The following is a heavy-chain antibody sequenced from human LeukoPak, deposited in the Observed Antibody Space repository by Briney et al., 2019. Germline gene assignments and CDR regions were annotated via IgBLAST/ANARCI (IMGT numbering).Heavy chain of an antibody. CDR3: AKGGYSSGWFDY. J-gene: IGHJ4*02. V-gene: IGHV3-9*03. D-gene: IGHD6-19*01. CDR1: GFTLDDYC. CDR2: IIWNGGSI. Sequence: ARSLRLSCAVAGFTLDDYCMHWVRQPPGKGLEWVSCIIWNGGSIGYAASVKGRFTNSRDNAKNTLYLQMNRLRAEDMALYYCAKGGYSSGWFDYWGQGTLVTVSS.